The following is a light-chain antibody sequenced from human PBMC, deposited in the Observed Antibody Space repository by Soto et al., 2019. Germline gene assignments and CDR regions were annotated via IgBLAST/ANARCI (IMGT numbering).Light chain of an antibody. CDR1: QSVSSSY. Sequence: GERATLSCRASQSVSSSYLAWYQQKPGQAPRLLIYGASSRATGIPDRFSGSGSGTDFTLTISRLETEEFAVYYCHQYGSSPRTFGQGTKV. CDR2: GAS. CDR3: HQYGSSPRT. V-gene: IGKV3-20*01. J-gene: IGKJ1*01.